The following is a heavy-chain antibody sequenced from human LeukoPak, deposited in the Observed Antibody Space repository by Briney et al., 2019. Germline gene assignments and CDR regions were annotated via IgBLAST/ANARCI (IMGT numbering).Heavy chain of an antibody. Sequence: ASVKVSCKVSGYTLTELSMHWVRQAPGKGLEWMGGFDPEDGETIYAQKFQGRVPMTEDTFTDTAYMELSSLRSEDTAVYYCARDGSVATIPVRYGMFDNWFDPWGQGTLVTVSS. CDR3: ARDGSVATIPVRYGMFDNWFDP. CDR1: GYTLTELS. V-gene: IGHV1-24*01. D-gene: IGHD5-12*01. J-gene: IGHJ5*02. CDR2: FDPEDGET.